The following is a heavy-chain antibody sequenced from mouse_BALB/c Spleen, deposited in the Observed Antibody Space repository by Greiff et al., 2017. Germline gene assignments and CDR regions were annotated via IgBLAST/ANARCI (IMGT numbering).Heavy chain of an antibody. CDR2: ISSGGST. CDR3: ARGGATASFDY. Sequence: EVNVVESGGGLVKPGGSLKLSCAASGFTFSSYAMSWVRQTPEKRLEWVASISSGGSTYYPDSVKGRFTISRDNARNILYLQMSSLRSEDTAMYYCARGGATASFDYWGQGTTLTVSS. V-gene: IGHV5-6-5*01. D-gene: IGHD1-2*01. CDR1: GFTFSSYA. J-gene: IGHJ2*01.